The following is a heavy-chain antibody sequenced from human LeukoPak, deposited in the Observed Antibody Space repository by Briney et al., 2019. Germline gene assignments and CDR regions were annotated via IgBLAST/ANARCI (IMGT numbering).Heavy chain of an antibody. CDR1: GFTFSDYW. D-gene: IGHD1-1*01. V-gene: IGHV3-7*01. CDR3: AREPYKGVSDAFDI. CDR2: IKQDGSEG. Sequence: PGGSLRLSCAASGFTFSDYWMTWVRQAPGKGLEWVANIKQDGSEGYYVDSVKGRFTVSRDNAKSSLYLQLNSLRAEDTAVYYCAREPYKGVSDAFDIWGQGTMVTVSS. J-gene: IGHJ3*02.